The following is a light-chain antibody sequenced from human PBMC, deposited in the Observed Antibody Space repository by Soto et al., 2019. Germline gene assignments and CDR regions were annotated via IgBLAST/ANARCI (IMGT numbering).Light chain of an antibody. J-gene: IGKJ4*01. V-gene: IGKV1-39*01. Sequence: IQMTQSPSSLSSSVGDRVTITCRASQSISRNLIWYQQKPGKAPTLLIYTASHMHSGVPSRFSGSGSGTDFALTISSLQPEDFAVYYCQQSHSSPLSFGRGTKLEIK. CDR3: QQSHSSPLS. CDR1: QSISRN. CDR2: TAS.